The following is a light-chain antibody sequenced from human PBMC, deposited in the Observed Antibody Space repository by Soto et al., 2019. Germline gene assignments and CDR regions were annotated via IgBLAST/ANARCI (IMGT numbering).Light chain of an antibody. CDR3: QKYGSSPWT. CDR1: QSVGNNY. Sequence: EIVLTQSPGTLSLSPGERATLSCRASQSVGNNYLAWHQQKPGQAPRPLIYGASTRATGIPDRFSGSGSGTDFTLTISSLEPEDFAVYYCQKYGSSPWTFGQGTKVEIK. V-gene: IGKV3-20*01. J-gene: IGKJ1*01. CDR2: GAS.